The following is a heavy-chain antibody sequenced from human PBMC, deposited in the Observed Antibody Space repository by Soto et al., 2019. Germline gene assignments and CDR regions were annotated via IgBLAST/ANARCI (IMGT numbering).Heavy chain of an antibody. Sequence: ASVKVSCKASGYTFTSYDINWVRQATGQGLEWMGWMNPNSGNTGYAQKFQGRVTMTRNTSISTAYMELSSLRSEDTAVYYCARGRRYTVTTLFDPWGQGTLVTVSS. V-gene: IGHV1-8*01. CDR3: ARGRRYTVTTLFDP. CDR1: GYTFTSYD. D-gene: IGHD4-17*01. CDR2: MNPNSGNT. J-gene: IGHJ5*02.